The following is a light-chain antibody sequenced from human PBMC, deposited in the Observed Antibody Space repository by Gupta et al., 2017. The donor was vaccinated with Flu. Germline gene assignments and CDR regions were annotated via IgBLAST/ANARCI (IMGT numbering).Light chain of an antibody. Sequence: QTVLTQEPSLTVSPGGTVTLTCPSRTGAATSAYYPTWFQKKPVQPPRPLNYDTSNKHSVTPALSSATLLGGNAAPTLSADADEDDADYYWLLDYVSTWVFGGGTKLTVL. J-gene: IGLJ3*02. CDR3: LLDYVSTWV. CDR1: TGAATSAYY. V-gene: IGLV7-43*01. CDR2: DTS.